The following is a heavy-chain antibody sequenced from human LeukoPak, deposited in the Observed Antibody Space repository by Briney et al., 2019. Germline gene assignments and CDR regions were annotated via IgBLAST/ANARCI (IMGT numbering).Heavy chain of an antibody. Sequence: GESLRLSCAAAGFTFSSYGIHWVRQAPGKGLEWVAVIWYDGTNKYYADSVKGRFTISRDNSKNTLYLQMNSLRAEDTAVYYCAKDRVSSWYPDFHYWVQGTLVTVSS. V-gene: IGHV3-33*06. CDR2: IWYDGTNK. D-gene: IGHD6-13*01. CDR1: GFTFSSYG. CDR3: AKDRVSSWYPDFHY. J-gene: IGHJ4*02.